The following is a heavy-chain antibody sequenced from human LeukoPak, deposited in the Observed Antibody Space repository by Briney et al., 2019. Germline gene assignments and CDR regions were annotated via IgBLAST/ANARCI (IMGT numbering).Heavy chain of an antibody. CDR3: ATPPVIAAAGTP. Sequence: ASVKVSCKVSGYTLTELSMHWVRQAPGKGLEWMGGFDPEDGETIYAQKFQGRVTMTEDTPTDTAYMELSSLRSEDTAVYYCATPPVIAAAGTPWGQGTLVTVSS. V-gene: IGHV1-24*01. CDR1: GYTLTELS. J-gene: IGHJ5*02. D-gene: IGHD6-13*01. CDR2: FDPEDGET.